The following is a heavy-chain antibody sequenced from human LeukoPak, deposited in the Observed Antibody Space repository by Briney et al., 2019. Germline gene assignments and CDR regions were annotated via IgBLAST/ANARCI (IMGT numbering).Heavy chain of an antibody. D-gene: IGHD3-9*01. Sequence: PGGTLRLSCAASGFTFSSYAMSWVRQAPGKGLEWVSGVSGRGGSTYYTDSVKGRITISRDNSNNTVYLQMNSLRADDTAVYYCAKAHDILTGYFDYWGQGTLVTVSS. CDR1: GFTFSSYA. CDR2: VSGRGGST. V-gene: IGHV3-23*01. CDR3: AKAHDILTGYFDY. J-gene: IGHJ4*02.